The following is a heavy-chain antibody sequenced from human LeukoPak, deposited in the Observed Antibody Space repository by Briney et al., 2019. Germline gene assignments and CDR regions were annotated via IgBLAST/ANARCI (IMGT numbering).Heavy chain of an antibody. Sequence: PGGSLRLSCAASGFTVSTNYMSWVRQAPGKGLEWVSLVYSGGTTYHADSVKGRFTISRDDSKNTVYLQMNSLRAEDTAVYYCVKGGGTVRSIGDAFDIWGQGTMVTVSS. D-gene: IGHD1-1*01. CDR3: VKGGGTVRSIGDAFDI. CDR2: VYSGGTT. J-gene: IGHJ3*02. V-gene: IGHV3-66*01. CDR1: GFTVSTNY.